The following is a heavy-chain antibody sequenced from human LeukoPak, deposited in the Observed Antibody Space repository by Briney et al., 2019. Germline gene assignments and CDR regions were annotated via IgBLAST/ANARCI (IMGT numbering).Heavy chain of an antibody. J-gene: IGHJ3*02. D-gene: IGHD2-21*02. CDR2: INSDGSST. Sequence: GGSLRLSCAASGFTFSSYWMHWVRQAPGKGPVWVSRINSDGSSTSYADSVKGRFTISRDNAKNTLYLQMNSLRAEDTAVYYCARVVRAGGDAFDIWGQGTMVTVSS. CDR1: GFTFSSYW. CDR3: ARVVRAGGDAFDI. V-gene: IGHV3-74*01.